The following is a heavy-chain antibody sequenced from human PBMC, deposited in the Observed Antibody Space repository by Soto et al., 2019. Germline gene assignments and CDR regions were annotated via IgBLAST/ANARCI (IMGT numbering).Heavy chain of an antibody. V-gene: IGHV2-5*01. CDR2: IYWNGDN. Sequence: SGPTLVNPTQTLTLTCSFSGFSLATGGVGVGWIRQPPGKALEWLAIIYWNGDNRYNPSLKSRLTITMDTSKNQVVLTVTNIDPVDTATYYCAHTGRVRYDWIPGGFDFSGQGILVTVSS. J-gene: IGHJ5*01. CDR3: AHTGRVRYDWIPGGFDF. D-gene: IGHD1-20*01. CDR1: GFSLATGGVG.